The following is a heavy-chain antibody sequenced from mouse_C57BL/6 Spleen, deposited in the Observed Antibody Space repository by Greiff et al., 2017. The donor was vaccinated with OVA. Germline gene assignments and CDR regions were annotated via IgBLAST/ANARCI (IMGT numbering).Heavy chain of an antibody. V-gene: IGHV1-59*01. Sequence: VQLQQPGAELVRPGTSVKLSCKASGYTFTSYWMHWVKQRPGQGLEWIGVIDPSDSYTNYNQKFKGKATLTVDTSSSTAYMQLSSLTSEDSAVYYCARGLRRGGDFDYWGQGTTLTVSS. D-gene: IGHD3-1*01. CDR1: GYTFTSYW. CDR2: IDPSDSYT. CDR3: ARGLRRGGDFDY. J-gene: IGHJ2*01.